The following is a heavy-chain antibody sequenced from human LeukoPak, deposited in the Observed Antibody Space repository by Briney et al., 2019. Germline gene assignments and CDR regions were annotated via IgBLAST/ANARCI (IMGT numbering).Heavy chain of an antibody. CDR3: AKDRDIAATSYYFDY. D-gene: IGHD6-13*01. CDR1: GFTFSSYG. J-gene: IGHJ4*02. V-gene: IGHV3-30*02. Sequence: PGGSLRLSCAASGFTFSSYGMHWVRQAPGKGLEWVAFIRYDGSNKYYADSVKGRFTISRDNSKNTLYLQMNSLRAEDTAVYYCAKDRDIAATSYYFDYWGQGTLVTVSS. CDR2: IRYDGSNK.